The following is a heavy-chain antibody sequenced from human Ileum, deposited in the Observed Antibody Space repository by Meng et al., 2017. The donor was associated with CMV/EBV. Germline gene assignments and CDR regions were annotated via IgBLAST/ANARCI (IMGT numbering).Heavy chain of an antibody. J-gene: IGHJ4*02. D-gene: IGHD3-10*01. CDR3: ARRVGSGKYYFDF. CDR1: GGSFTGDY. V-gene: IGHV4-34*01. Sequence: CAVYGGSFTGDYCSWIRQSPGKVLEWIAEINHSETTNYNPSLKSRVTISVDSFKNQCSLRLNSVTAADTAVFYCARRVGSGKYYFDFWSQGSLVTVSS. CDR2: INHSETT.